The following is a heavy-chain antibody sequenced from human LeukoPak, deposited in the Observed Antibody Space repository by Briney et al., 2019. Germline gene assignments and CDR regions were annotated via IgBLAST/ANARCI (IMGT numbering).Heavy chain of an antibody. J-gene: IGHJ4*02. CDR2: ISERGFTI. D-gene: IGHD3-10*01. CDR1: GLTFSDNQ. CDR3: AVVRGVMGY. Sequence: PGGSLRLSCVVSGLTFSDNQMAWIRQAPGKGLEWLSHISERGFTIYYVDSVKGRFTISRDDAKSSVYLQMNGLRAEDTAVYYCAVVRGVMGYWGQGTLVTVSS. V-gene: IGHV3-11*01.